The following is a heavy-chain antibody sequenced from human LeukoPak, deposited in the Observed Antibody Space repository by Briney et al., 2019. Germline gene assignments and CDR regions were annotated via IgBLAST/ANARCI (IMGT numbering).Heavy chain of an antibody. CDR1: GFTFSSNA. Sequence: GGSLRLSCAASGFTFSSNAMSWVRQAPGKGLEWVSAISGSGGSTYYADSVKGRFTISRDNSKNTLYLQMNSLRAEDTAVYYCAKDLATMIVVVMYYFDYWGQGTLVTVSS. J-gene: IGHJ4*02. V-gene: IGHV3-23*01. CDR2: ISGSGGST. CDR3: AKDLATMIVVVMYYFDY. D-gene: IGHD3-22*01.